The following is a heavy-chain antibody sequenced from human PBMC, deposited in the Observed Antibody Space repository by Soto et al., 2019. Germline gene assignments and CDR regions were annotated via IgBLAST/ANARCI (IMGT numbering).Heavy chain of an antibody. CDR3: AMGLTNWFDP. J-gene: IGHJ5*02. V-gene: IGHV3-23*01. CDR2: ISDSGGST. CDR1: GFTFSTYA. Sequence: EVQLLESGGGLVQPGGSLRLSCAASGFTFSTYAMSWVRQAPGKGLEWVSGISDSGGSTYYADSMKGRFTISRDNSKNTLYLQMNSLRAEDTAVYYCAMGLTNWFDPWGQGTLVTVSS. D-gene: IGHD3-16*01.